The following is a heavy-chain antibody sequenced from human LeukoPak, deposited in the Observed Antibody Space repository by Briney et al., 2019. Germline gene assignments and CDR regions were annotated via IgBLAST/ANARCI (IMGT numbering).Heavy chain of an antibody. CDR3: ARRAGAYSHPYDY. V-gene: IGHV3-53*01. J-gene: IGHJ4*02. CDR1: GFTVSSNS. D-gene: IGHD4/OR15-4a*01. CDR2: IYSDNT. Sequence: PGGSLRLFCTVSGFTVSSNSMSWVRQAPGKGLEWVSFIYSDNTHYSDSVKGRLTISRDNSKNTLYLQMNSLRAEDTAVYYCARRAGAYSHPYDYWGQGTLVTVSS.